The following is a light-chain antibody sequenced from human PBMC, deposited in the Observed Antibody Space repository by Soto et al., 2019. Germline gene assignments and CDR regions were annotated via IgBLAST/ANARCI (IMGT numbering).Light chain of an antibody. CDR1: QTISSW. Sequence: DIQMTQSPATLSGSVGDRVTITCRASQTISSWLAWYQQKPGKAPKLLIYKASTLKRGVPSRFRGSGSGTEFALTISSLQPDDFATYYCQHYSSYSEAFGQGTKV. J-gene: IGKJ1*01. CDR3: QHYSSYSEA. V-gene: IGKV1-5*03. CDR2: KAS.